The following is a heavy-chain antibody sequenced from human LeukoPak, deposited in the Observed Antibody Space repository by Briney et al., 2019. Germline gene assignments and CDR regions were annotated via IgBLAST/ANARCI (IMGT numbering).Heavy chain of an antibody. J-gene: IGHJ4*02. Sequence: GRSLRLSCAASGFTFSSYGMHWVRQAPGKGLEWVAVISYDGSNKYYADSVKGRFTISRDNSKNTLYLQMNSLRAEDTAVYYCEKEATYYYDSSGYYYIDYFDYWGQGTLVTVSS. CDR3: EKEATYYYDSSGYYYIDYFDY. CDR1: GFTFSSYG. V-gene: IGHV3-30*18. D-gene: IGHD3-22*01. CDR2: ISYDGSNK.